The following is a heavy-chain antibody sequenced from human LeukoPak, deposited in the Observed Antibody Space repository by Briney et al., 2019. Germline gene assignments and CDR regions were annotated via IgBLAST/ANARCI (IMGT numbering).Heavy chain of an antibody. CDR2: IIPIFGTA. V-gene: IGHV1-69*01. CDR1: GGTFSSYA. D-gene: IGHD6-13*01. J-gene: IGHJ3*02. CDR3: ARHKQQLVLGAFDI. Sequence: ASVKFSCKASGGTFSSYAISWVRQAPGQGLEWMGGIIPIFGTANYAQKFQGRVTITADESTSTAYMELSSLRSEDTAVYYCARHKQQLVLGAFDIWGQGTMVTVSS.